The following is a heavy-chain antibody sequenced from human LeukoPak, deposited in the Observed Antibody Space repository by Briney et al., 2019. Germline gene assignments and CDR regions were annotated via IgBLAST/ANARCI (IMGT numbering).Heavy chain of an antibody. D-gene: IGHD3-3*01. J-gene: IGHJ5*02. Sequence: SETLSLTRAVYGGSFSGYYWSWIRQPPGKGLEWIGEINHSGSTNYNPSLKSRVTISVDTSKNQFSLKLSSVTAADTAVYYCARGPVLRFLGWLLSPNWFDPWGQGTLVTVSS. CDR2: INHSGST. CDR3: ARGPVLRFLGWLLSPNWFDP. CDR1: GGSFSGYY. V-gene: IGHV4-34*01.